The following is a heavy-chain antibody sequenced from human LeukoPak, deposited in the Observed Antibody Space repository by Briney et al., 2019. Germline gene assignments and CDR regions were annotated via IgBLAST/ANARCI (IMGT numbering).Heavy chain of an antibody. CDR2: IYHSGST. CDR1: GGSISSSNW. D-gene: IGHD5-18*01. V-gene: IGHV4-4*02. Sequence: SETLSLTCAVSGGSISSSNWWTWVRQPPGKGLEWIGDIYHSGSTSYNPSLESRVTISLDKSKNHFSLRLTFVTAADTAVYYCARDGFVDTTMVRLYYWGQGTLVTVSS. J-gene: IGHJ4*02. CDR3: ARDGFVDTTMVRLYY.